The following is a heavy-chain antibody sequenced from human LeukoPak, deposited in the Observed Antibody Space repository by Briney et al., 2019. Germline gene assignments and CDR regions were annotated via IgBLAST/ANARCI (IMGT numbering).Heavy chain of an antibody. J-gene: IGHJ4*02. CDR1: GFTFCDYA. CDR2: IRSKIYGGTP. Sequence: GGSLRLSCTASGFTFCDYAMTWVRQAPGKGLEWVGFIRSKIYGGTPEYAASVKGRFTISRDDSKGIAYLQVNSLKTEDTAVYYCTRDQTPYYWGQGTLVTVSS. V-gene: IGHV3-49*04. CDR3: TRDQTPYY.